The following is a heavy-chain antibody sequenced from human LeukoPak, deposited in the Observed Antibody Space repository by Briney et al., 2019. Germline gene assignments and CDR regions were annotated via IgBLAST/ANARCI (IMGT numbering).Heavy chain of an antibody. J-gene: IGHJ4*02. D-gene: IGHD4-23*01. Sequence: GGSLRVSCAASGFSFRNYAMAWVRQAPGKGLEWVSGISAGGTRTYYTNSVRGRFTIFRDNSMDTVYLQMNSLRAEDTGVYYCARRAGGYSHPYDYWGQGILVTVSS. CDR2: ISAGGTRT. V-gene: IGHV3-23*01. CDR3: ARRAGGYSHPYDY. CDR1: GFSFRNYA.